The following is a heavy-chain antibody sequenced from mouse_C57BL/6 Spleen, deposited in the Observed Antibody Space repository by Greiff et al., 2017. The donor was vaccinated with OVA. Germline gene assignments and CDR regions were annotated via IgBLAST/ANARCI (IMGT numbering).Heavy chain of an antibody. J-gene: IGHJ3*01. CDR3: GRGGDGYAWFAY. V-gene: IGHV1-63*01. CDR1: GYTFTNSW. Sequence: QVQLQQPGAELVRPGTSVKMSCKASGYTFTNSWIGWAKQRPGHGLEWIGDIYPGGGYPTYNEKFKGKATLTADKSSSTAYMQFSSLTSEDSASYYGGRGGDGYAWFAYWGQGTLVTVSA. D-gene: IGHD2-3*01. CDR2: IYPGGGYP.